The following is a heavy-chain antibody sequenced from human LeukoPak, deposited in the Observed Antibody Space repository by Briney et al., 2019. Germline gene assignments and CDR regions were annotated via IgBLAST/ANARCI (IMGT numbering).Heavy chain of an antibody. V-gene: IGHV3-30*07. J-gene: IGHJ6*02. CDR2: ISYDGTNK. D-gene: IGHD5-12*01. CDR3: ARDLTGGGMVATSYGMDV. CDR1: GFTLSTYA. Sequence: PGGSLRLSCAASGFTLSTYAIHWVRQAPGKGLEWVAVISYDGTNKNYADSVKGRFTISRDNSKNTLYLQLNSLRAEDTAVYYCARDLTGGGMVATSYGMDVWGQGTTVTVSS.